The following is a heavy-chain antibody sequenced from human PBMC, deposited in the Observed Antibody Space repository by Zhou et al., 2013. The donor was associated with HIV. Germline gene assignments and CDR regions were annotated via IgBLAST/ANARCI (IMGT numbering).Heavy chain of an antibody. CDR1: GGVFANYG. Sequence: QVQLVQSGSEVKKPGSSVKVSCKTSGGVFANYGINWVRQAPGQGLEWMGEITPMFGRATYARKLRGRLTVTADESTRTAHMELASLTYEDTGVYYCARCPLAAHLLPFDNWGQGTLVTVSS. J-gene: IGHJ4*02. CDR2: ITPMFGRA. V-gene: IGHV1-69*12. CDR3: ARCPLAAHLLPFDN. D-gene: IGHD2-15*01.